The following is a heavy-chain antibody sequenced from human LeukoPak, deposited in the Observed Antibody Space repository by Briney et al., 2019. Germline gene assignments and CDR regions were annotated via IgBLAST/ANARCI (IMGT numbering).Heavy chain of an antibody. V-gene: IGHV3-33*03. CDR3: ARAVFTFGNYGPLDY. CDR1: GFTFSDYG. CDR2: IWYDGSKK. D-gene: IGHD3-16*01. J-gene: IGHJ4*02. Sequence: GGSLRLSCAASGFTFSDYGMHWVRQAPGKGLEWVAVIWYDGSKKYYVDSVRGRFTISRDNSKNTLYLQMNSLRAEDTAVYYCARAVFTFGNYGPLDYWGQGTLVTVSA.